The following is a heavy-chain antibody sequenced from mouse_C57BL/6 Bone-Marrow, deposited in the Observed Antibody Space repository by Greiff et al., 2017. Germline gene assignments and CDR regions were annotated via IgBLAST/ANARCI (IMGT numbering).Heavy chain of an antibody. Sequence: QVQLQQSGAELMKPGASVKLSCKATGYTFTGYWIEWVKQRPGHGLEWIGEILPGSGSTNYNEKFKGTATFTADTSSNTAYMQLSSLTTEDSAIYYCARRYYGSSSYWYFDVWGTGTTVTVSS. J-gene: IGHJ1*03. CDR3: ARRYYGSSSYWYFDV. CDR2: ILPGSGST. D-gene: IGHD1-1*01. CDR1: GYTFTGYW. V-gene: IGHV1-9*01.